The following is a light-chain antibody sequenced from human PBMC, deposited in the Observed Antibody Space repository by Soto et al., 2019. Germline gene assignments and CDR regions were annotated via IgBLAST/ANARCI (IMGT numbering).Light chain of an antibody. Sequence: EIVLTHSPGALALSPCERAALSWRASQSVSSSYLAWYQQKPGQAPRLLIYGASSRATGIPDRFSGSGSGTDFTLTISRLEPEDFAVYYCQQYGSSLPFGGGTKVDIK. V-gene: IGKV3-20*01. CDR2: GAS. J-gene: IGKJ4*01. CDR3: QQYGSSLP. CDR1: QSVSSSY.